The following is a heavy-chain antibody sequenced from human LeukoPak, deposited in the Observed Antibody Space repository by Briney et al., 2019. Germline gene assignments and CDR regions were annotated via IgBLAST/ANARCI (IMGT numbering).Heavy chain of an antibody. Sequence: SETLSLTCSVSGYSISSDYYWGCIRQPPGKGLEWIGFIYYSGSTYYNPSLKSRVTISEDTSKNQFSLKLSSVTAADTAVYYCARDRRGYCSGGSCFDDAFDIWGQGTMVTVSS. CDR3: ARDRRGYCSGGSCFDDAFDI. V-gene: IGHV4-38-2*02. D-gene: IGHD2-15*01. CDR2: IYYSGST. J-gene: IGHJ3*02. CDR1: GYSISSDYY.